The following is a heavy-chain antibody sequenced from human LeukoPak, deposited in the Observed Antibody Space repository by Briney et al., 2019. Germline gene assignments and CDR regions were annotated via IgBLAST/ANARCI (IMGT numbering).Heavy chain of an antibody. J-gene: IGHJ4*02. Sequence: PSETLSLPCIAPVGSIGGSYWSWIRQPPGKGLDWIAYMYNSGSTNYNPSLKSRVTISIDTSKNQFSLKLSSLTAADTAIYYCARGIESYGDYGYWGQGILVTVSS. CDR2: MYNSGST. D-gene: IGHD4-17*01. CDR3: ARGIESYGDYGY. V-gene: IGHV4-59*13. CDR1: VGSIGGSY.